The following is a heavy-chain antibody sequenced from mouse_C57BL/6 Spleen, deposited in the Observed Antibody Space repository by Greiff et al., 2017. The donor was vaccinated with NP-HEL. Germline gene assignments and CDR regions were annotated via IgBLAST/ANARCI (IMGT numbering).Heavy chain of an antibody. CDR1: GYTFTSYW. CDR2: IHPNSGST. V-gene: IGHV1-64*01. Sequence: QVQLKQPGAELVKPGASVKLSCKASGYTFTSYWMHWVKQRPGQGLEWIGMIHPNSGSTNYNEKFKSKATLTVDKSSSTAYMQLSSLTSEDSAVYDYERWSDSRVYFDVWGTGTTVTVSS. CDR3: ERWSDSRVYFDV. D-gene: IGHD1-1*01. J-gene: IGHJ1*03.